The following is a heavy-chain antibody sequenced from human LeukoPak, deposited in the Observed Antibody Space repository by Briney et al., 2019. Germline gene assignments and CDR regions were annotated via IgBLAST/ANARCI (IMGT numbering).Heavy chain of an antibody. CDR1: GGPISSSSYY. D-gene: IGHD3-22*01. V-gene: IGHV4-39*01. J-gene: IGHJ4*02. CDR2: IYYSGST. Sequence: SETLSLPCTVSGGPISSSSYYWGWIRQPPGKGLGLIGSIYYSGSTYYTPSLKSRVTISVDTSKTQFSLKLSSVTAADTAVYYCARVRYSQNYYDSSGYYPDYWGQGTLVTVSS. CDR3: ARVRYSQNYYDSSGYYPDY.